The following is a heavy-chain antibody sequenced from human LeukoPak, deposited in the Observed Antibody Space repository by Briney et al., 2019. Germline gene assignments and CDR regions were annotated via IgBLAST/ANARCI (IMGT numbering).Heavy chain of an antibody. CDR1: GGTFSSYA. J-gene: IGHJ5*02. CDR2: IIPIFGTA. Sequence: ASVKVSCKASGGTFSSYAISWVRQAPGQGLEWMGGIIPIFGTANYAQKFQGRVTITADESTSTAYMELSSLRSEDTAVYYCARELWSGYRGWFDPWGQGTLVTVSS. CDR3: ARELWSGYRGWFDP. D-gene: IGHD3-3*01. V-gene: IGHV1-69*13.